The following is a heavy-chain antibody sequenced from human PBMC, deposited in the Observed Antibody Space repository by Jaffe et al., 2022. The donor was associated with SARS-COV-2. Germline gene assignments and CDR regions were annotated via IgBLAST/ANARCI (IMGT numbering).Heavy chain of an antibody. CDR2: ISASSSHI. CDR3: AKEECPGGSCYEGNWFDS. Sequence: EVQLLQSGGGLVQPGGSLRLSCATSGFTFNTFAMHWVRQAPGKGLEWVASISASSSHIYYAEAIEGRFIISRDNSQRSLFLEMKSLRAEDTAIYYCAKEECPGGSCYEGNWFDSWGQGTLVTVSS. D-gene: IGHD2-15*01. V-gene: IGHV3-21*01. CDR1: GFTFNTFA. J-gene: IGHJ5*01.